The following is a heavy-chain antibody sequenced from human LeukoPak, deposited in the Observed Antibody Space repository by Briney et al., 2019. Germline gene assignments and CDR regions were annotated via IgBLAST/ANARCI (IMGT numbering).Heavy chain of an antibody. D-gene: IGHD4-11*01. V-gene: IGHV1-69*13. J-gene: IGHJ4*02. CDR3: ARALADSNYVRFDY. Sequence: SVKVSCKASGYTFTSYAISWVRQAPGQGLEWMGGIIPIFGTANYAQKFQGRVTITADESTSTAYMELSSLRSEDTAVYYCARALADSNYVRFDYWGQGTLVTVSS. CDR2: IIPIFGTA. CDR1: GYTFTSYA.